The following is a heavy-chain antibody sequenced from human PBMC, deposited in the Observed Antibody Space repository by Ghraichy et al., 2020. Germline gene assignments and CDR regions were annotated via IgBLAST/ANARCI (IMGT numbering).Heavy chain of an antibody. J-gene: IGHJ4*02. Sequence: SETLSLTCTVSGGSISSSSYYWGWIRQPPGKGLEWIGSIYYSGDTYYNPSLRSRVTISVDTSKNQFSLKLNSVTAADTAVYYCARHSEHSRFDSWGQGTLVTVSS. V-gene: IGHV4-39*01. CDR2: IYYSGDT. D-gene: IGHD1-14*01. CDR3: ARHSEHSRFDS. CDR1: GGSISSSSYY.